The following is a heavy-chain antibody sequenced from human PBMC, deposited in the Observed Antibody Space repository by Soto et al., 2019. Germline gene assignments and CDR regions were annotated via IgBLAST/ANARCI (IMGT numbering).Heavy chain of an antibody. Sequence: GGSLRLSCAASGFTFSSYSMNWVRQAPGKGLEWVSSISSSSSYIYYADSVKGRFTISRDNAKNSLYLQMNSLRAEDTAVYYCARDPPIYYDSSGYYYGGTTYGMDVWGQGTTVTVSS. CDR2: ISSSSSYI. V-gene: IGHV3-21*01. CDR1: GFTFSSYS. CDR3: ARDPPIYYDSSGYYYGGTTYGMDV. J-gene: IGHJ6*02. D-gene: IGHD3-22*01.